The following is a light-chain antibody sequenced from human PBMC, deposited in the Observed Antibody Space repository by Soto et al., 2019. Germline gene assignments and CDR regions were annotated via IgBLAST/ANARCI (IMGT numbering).Light chain of an antibody. CDR2: DVS. CDR1: ISDVGGYNY. J-gene: IGLJ2*01. V-gene: IGLV2-14*01. CDR3: SSYTSNSTLEVV. Sequence: QSALTQPASVSGSPGQSLTISCTGTISDVGGYNYVSWYQQHPGKAPKLMIYDVSNRPSGISNRFSGSKSGNTASLTISGLQAEDEADYYCSSYTSNSTLEVVFGGGTKLTVL.